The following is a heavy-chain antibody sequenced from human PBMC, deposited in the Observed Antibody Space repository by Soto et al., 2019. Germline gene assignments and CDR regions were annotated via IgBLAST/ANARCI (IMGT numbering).Heavy chain of an antibody. J-gene: IGHJ5*02. CDR3: AHYVSASPAGWFDP. CDR2: IYWDDDN. Sequence: QITLKESGPALVKPTQTLTLTYTFSGFSLSTSGEAVGWIRQPPGEALEWLALIYWDDDNRYKPTLKTRLTITKDTSKNQVVLTLPNMDPVDTATYYCAHYVSASPAGWFDPWGQGILVTVSS. V-gene: IGHV2-5*02. D-gene: IGHD3-10*01. CDR1: GFSLSTSGEA.